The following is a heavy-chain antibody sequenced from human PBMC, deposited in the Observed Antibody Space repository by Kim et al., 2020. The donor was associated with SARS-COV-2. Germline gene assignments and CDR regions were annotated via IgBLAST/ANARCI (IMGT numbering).Heavy chain of an antibody. D-gene: IGHD5-12*01. CDR1: GFTFSSYA. J-gene: IGHJ1*01. V-gene: IGHV3-23*01. CDR2: ISGSGGST. Sequence: GGSLRLSCAASGFTFSSYAMSWVRQAPGKGLEWVSAISGSGGSTYYADSVKGRFTISRDNSKNTLYLQMNSLRAEDTAVYYCASDGYNYQGYFQHWGQGTLVTVSS. CDR3: ASDGYNYQGYFQH.